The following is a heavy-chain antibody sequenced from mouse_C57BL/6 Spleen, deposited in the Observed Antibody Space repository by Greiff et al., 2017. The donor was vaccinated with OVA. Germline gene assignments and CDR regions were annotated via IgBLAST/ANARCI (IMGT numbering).Heavy chain of an antibody. V-gene: IGHV5-9-1*02. D-gene: IGHD2-5*01. CDR2: ISSGGDYI. CDR3: TRVDYSNYEDYAMDY. J-gene: IGHJ4*01. CDR1: GFTFSSYA. Sequence: EVKLQESGEGLVKPGGSLKLSCAASGFTFSSYAMSWVRQTPEKRLEWVAYISSGGDYIYYADTVKGRFTISRDNARNTLYLQMSSLKSEDTAMYYCTRVDYSNYEDYAMDYWGQGTSVTVSS.